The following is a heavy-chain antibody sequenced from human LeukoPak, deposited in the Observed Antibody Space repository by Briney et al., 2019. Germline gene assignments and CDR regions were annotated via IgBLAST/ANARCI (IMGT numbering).Heavy chain of an antibody. J-gene: IGHJ4*02. CDR3: ASTTVTTSYTLIG. CDR1: GFTFSHAW. V-gene: IGHV3-23*01. Sequence: GGSLRLSCAASGFTFSHAWMSWVRQAPGKGLEWVSAISGSGGSTYYADPVKGRFTISRDNSKNTLYLQMNSLRADDTAVYYCASTTVTTSYTLIGWGQGTLVTVSS. CDR2: ISGSGGST. D-gene: IGHD4-17*01.